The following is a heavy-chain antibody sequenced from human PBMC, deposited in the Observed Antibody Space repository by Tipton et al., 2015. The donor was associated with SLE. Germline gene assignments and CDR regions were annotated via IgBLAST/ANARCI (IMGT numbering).Heavy chain of an antibody. Sequence: TLSLTCAVYGGSFSGYYWSWIRQPPGKGLEWIGEIKHSGSTNYNPSLKSRVTISVDTSKNQFSLKLSSVTAADTAVYYCARRWSSRRFLEWLEFDYWGQGTLVTVSS. CDR2: IKHSGST. V-gene: IGHV4-34*01. D-gene: IGHD3-3*01. CDR1: GGSFSGYY. J-gene: IGHJ4*02. CDR3: ARRWSSRRFLEWLEFDY.